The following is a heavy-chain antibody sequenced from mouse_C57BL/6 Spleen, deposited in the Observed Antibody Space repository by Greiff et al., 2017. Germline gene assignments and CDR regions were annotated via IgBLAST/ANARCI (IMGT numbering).Heavy chain of an antibody. CDR2: INPSNGGT. J-gene: IGHJ4*01. CDR3: ARGGYYYGSPWDY. V-gene: IGHV1-53*01. D-gene: IGHD1-1*01. Sequence: QVQLQQSGTELVKPGASVKLSCKASGYTFTSYRMHWVKQRPGQGLEWIGNINPSNGGTNYNEKFKSKATLTVDKSSSTAYMQLSSLTSEDSVVYYGARGGYYYGSPWDYWGQGTSVTVSS. CDR1: GYTFTSYR.